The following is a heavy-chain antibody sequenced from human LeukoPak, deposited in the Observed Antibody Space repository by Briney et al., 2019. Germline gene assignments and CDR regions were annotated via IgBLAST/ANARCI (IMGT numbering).Heavy chain of an antibody. CDR2: IYTSGST. CDR1: GDSISSGGYY. J-gene: IGHJ6*03. Sequence: PSQTLSLTCTVSGDSISSGGYYWSWIRQPAGKGLEWIGRIYTSGSTNYNPSLKSRVTMSVDTSKNQFPLKLSSVTAADTAVYYCASIILDRRDYYYMDVWGKGTTVTVSS. V-gene: IGHV4-61*02. CDR3: ASIILDRRDYYYMDV. D-gene: IGHD3/OR15-3a*01.